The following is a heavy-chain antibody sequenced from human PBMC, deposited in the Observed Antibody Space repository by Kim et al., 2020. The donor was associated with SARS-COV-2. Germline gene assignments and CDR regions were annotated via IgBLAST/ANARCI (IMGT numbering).Heavy chain of an antibody. J-gene: IGHJ4*02. V-gene: IGHV3-53*01. CDR1: GLTVSSNY. CDR3: ASARSGSFSLQTHFDY. Sequence: GGSLRLSCAASGLTVSSNYMSWVRQAPGKGLEWVSIIYSADNTYYTDSVKGRFTVSRDNSKNTVYLQMNSLRVEDTAIYYCASARSGSFSLQTHFDYWGQGTLVTVS. CDR2: IYSADNT. D-gene: IGHD2-15*01.